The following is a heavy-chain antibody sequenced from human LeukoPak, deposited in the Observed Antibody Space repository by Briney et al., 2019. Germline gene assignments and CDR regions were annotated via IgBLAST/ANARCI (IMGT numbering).Heavy chain of an antibody. D-gene: IGHD3-3*01. J-gene: IGHJ6*03. V-gene: IGHV3-20*04. CDR3: AKGSRSDSYYYMDF. CDR1: GFIFDDYG. Sequence: PGGSLRLSCAASGFIFDDYGMSWVRQVPGKGLEWVSGINWNGGSTGYADSVKGRFTISRDNAKNSLYLQMSSLRPEDSALYFCAKGSRSDSYYYMDFWGKGTTVTVSS. CDR2: INWNGGST.